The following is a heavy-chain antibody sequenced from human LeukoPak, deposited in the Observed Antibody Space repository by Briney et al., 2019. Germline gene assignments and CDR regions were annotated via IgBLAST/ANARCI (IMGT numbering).Heavy chain of an antibody. V-gene: IGHV3-7*01. D-gene: IGHD2-2*01. Sequence: PGGSLRLSCAASGFPFSSYWMAWVRQAPGKGLEWVASIKQDGGETFYVDSVKGRFTISRDNAKNSLYLQMNSLRAEDTAVYYCTRDPAIVVPSGTALGDAFDIWGQGTMVTVSS. J-gene: IGHJ3*02. CDR1: GFPFSSYW. CDR2: IKQDGGET. CDR3: TRDPAIVVPSGTALGDAFDI.